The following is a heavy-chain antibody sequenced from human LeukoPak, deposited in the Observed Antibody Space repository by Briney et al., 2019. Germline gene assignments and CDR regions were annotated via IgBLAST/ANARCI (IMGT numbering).Heavy chain of an antibody. CDR1: GYTFTSYG. CDR2: ISAYNGNT. V-gene: IGHV1-18*01. D-gene: IGHD4-17*01. J-gene: IGHJ6*03. Sequence: VKVSFKASGYTFTSYGISWVRQAPGQGLEWMGWISAYNGNTNYSQKLQGRVTMTTDTSTSTAYMELRSLRSDDTAVYYCARLRADYVRFPYYYYYYMDVWGKGTTVTVTS. CDR3: ARLRADYVRFPYYYYYYMDV.